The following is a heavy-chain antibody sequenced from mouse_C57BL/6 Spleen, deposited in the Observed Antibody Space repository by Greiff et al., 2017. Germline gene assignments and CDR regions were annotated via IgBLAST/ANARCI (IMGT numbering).Heavy chain of an antibody. J-gene: IGHJ1*03. V-gene: IGHV1-81*01. CDR1: GYTFTSYG. CDR3: ARSGRITTVVAPHWYFDV. Sequence: VQLQQSGAELARPGASVKLSCKASGYTFTSYGISWVKQRTGQGLEWIGEIYPRSGNTYYNEKFKGKATLTADKSSSTAYMQLSSLTSEDSAVYYCARSGRITTVVAPHWYFDVWGTGTTVTVSS. D-gene: IGHD1-1*01. CDR2: IYPRSGNT.